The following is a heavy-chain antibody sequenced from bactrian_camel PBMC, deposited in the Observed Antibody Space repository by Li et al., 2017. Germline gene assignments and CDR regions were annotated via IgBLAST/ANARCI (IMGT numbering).Heavy chain of an antibody. D-gene: IGHD4*01. Sequence: VQLVESGGGSVQAGGSLTLSCAVSTLTFSGWSMGWFRQAPGQEREGVASIYTGGEQKYYADSVKDRFTISRDNSKNTLYLQMNSLKPEDTAIYYCAVCGSKASIAMAEAFLEADFAYWGQGTQVTVS. V-gene: IGHV3S31*01. CDR1: TLTFSGWS. CDR2: IYTGGEQK. CDR3: AVCGSKASIAMAEAFLEADFAY. J-gene: IGHJ6*01.